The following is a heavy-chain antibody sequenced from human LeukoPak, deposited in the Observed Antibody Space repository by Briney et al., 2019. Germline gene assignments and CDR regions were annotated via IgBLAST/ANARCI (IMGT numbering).Heavy chain of an antibody. CDR1: GGSISSGGYY. CDR2: IYYSGST. J-gene: IGHJ4*02. Sequence: SETLSLTCTVSGGSISSGGYYWSWIRQPPGKGLEWIGSIYYSGSTYYNPSLKSRVTISVDTSKNQFSLKLSSVTAADTAVYYCARVSGMVRGVIIENYFDYWGQGTLVTVSS. D-gene: IGHD3-10*01. V-gene: IGHV4-39*07. CDR3: ARVSGMVRGVIIENYFDY.